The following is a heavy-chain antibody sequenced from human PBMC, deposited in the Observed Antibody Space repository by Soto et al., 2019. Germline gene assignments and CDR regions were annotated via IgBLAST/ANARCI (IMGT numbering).Heavy chain of an antibody. Sequence: LGESLKISCRGSGYGFNTNWFGWVRQLPGKGLEWVGIMYPGDSDTRYNPSLQGHVTLSADVTVSTAFLQWRSLKTSDTGMYFCARLPRDCNKTSCYYADHWGHGTQVTVSS. CDR2: MYPGDSDT. J-gene: IGHJ4*01. CDR3: ARLPRDCNKTSCYYADH. V-gene: IGHV5-51*01. CDR1: GYGFNTNW. D-gene: IGHD2-2*01.